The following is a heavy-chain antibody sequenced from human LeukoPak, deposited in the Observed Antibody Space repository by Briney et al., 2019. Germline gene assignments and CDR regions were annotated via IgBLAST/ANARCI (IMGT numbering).Heavy chain of an antibody. CDR2: IYYSGST. V-gene: IGHV4-59*01. Sequence: PSETLSLTCTVSGGSISSYYWSWIRQPPGKGLEWIGYIYYSGSTNYNPSLKSRVTISVDTSKNRLSLKLSSVTAADTAVYYCARVRSSGWLDYWGQGTLVTVSS. CDR3: ARVRSSGWLDY. CDR1: GGSISSYY. J-gene: IGHJ4*02. D-gene: IGHD6-19*01.